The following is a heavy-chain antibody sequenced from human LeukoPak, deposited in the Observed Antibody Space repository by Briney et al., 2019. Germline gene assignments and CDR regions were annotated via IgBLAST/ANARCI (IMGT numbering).Heavy chain of an antibody. J-gene: IGHJ4*02. CDR2: IYPGDSDT. Sequence: GGSLRLSCKGSGYRFTSYWIGWVRQMPGKGLEWMGIIYPGDSDTRYSPSFQGQVTISADKSISTAYLQWSSLKASDTAMYYCARRPAAGYYDSSGYDYWGQGTLVTVSS. CDR1: GYRFTSYW. CDR3: ARRPAAGYYDSSGYDY. V-gene: IGHV5-51*01. D-gene: IGHD3-22*01.